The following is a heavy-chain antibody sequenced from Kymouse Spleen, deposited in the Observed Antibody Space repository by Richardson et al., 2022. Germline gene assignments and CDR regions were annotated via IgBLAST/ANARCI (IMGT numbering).Heavy chain of an antibody. CDR3: AKPITMVRGGNYYGMDV. Sequence: QVQLVESGGGVVQPGRSLRLSCAASGFTFSSYGMHWVRQAPGKGLEWVAVISYDGSNKYYADSVKGRFTISRDNSKNTLYLQMNSLRAEDTAVYYCAKPITMVRGGNYYGMDVWGQGTTVTVSS. CDR1: GFTFSSYG. J-gene: IGHJ6*02. CDR2: ISYDGSNK. V-gene: IGHV3-30*18. D-gene: IGHD3-10*01.